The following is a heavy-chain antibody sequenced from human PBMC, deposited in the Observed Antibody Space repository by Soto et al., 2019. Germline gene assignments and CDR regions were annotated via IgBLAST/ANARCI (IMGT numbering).Heavy chain of an antibody. J-gene: IGHJ5*01. CDR3: AREGSYGWYDC. V-gene: IGHV1-18*01. CDR2: ISGYNGNA. D-gene: IGHD2-15*01. Sequence: QVQLVQSGAEARKPGASVKVSCKASGYTFSSHGIIWVRQAPGQGLGWMGWISGYNGNAKYAQRFQGRVTMTTDTSTSTVYMDLRSLGSGDSAVYYCAREGSYGWYDCWGQGTLVTVSS. CDR1: GYTFSSHG.